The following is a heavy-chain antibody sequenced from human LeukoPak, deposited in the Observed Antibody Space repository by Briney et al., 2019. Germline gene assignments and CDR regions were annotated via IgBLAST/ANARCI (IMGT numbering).Heavy chain of an antibody. D-gene: IGHD6-19*01. CDR2: IKSKTDGGTT. V-gene: IGHV3-15*01. CDR1: GFTFSNAW. Sequence: PGGSLRLSCAASGFTFSNAWMSWVRQAPGKGLEWVGRIKSKTDGGTTDYAAPVKGRFTISRDDSKNTLYLQMNSLKTEDTAVYYCTTLSSGPPHDAFDIWGQGTMVTVSS. J-gene: IGHJ3*02. CDR3: TTLSSGPPHDAFDI.